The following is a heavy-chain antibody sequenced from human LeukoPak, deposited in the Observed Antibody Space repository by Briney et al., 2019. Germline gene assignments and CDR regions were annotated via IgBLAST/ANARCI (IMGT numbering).Heavy chain of an antibody. CDR2: ISGSGDST. J-gene: IGHJ4*02. D-gene: IGHD4-17*01. CDR1: GFTFSSYA. CDR3: AKNVRWSTFDY. V-gene: IGHV3-23*01. Sequence: GGSLSLSCAASGFTFSSYAMSWVRQAPGKGLEWVSAISGSGDSTYYADSVKGRFTISRDNSKNTLYLQMDSLRAEDTAVYYCAKNVRWSTFDYWGQGTLVTVSS.